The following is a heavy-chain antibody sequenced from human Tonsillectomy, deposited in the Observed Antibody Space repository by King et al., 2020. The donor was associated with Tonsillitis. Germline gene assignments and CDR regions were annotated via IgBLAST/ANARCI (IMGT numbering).Heavy chain of an antibody. CDR2: INPGGGTT. CDR1: GYTFTSYY. J-gene: IGHJ1*01. CDR3: AVAYGVPLKYFQH. D-gene: IGHD4/OR15-4a*01. Sequence: VQLVESGAEVKKPGASVKVSCKASGYTFTSYYLHWVRQAPRQGLEWMGIINPGGGTTNYAQKFQGRVTMTRDTSTSTVYMELSSLRSEDTAVYYCAVAYGVPLKYFQHWGQGTLVTVSS. V-gene: IGHV1-46*01.